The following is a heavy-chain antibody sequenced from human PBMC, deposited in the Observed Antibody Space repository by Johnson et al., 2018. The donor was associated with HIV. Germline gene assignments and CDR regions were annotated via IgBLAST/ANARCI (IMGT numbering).Heavy chain of an antibody. CDR3: ATSGSHFAFDI. Sequence: VQLVESGGGLVQPGRSLRLSCAASGFTFDDYAMHWVRQAPGKGLEWVSGISWNSGSIDYADSVKGRFTISRDNSKNTLYLQMSSLRAEDTAVYYCATSGSHFAFDIWGQGTMVTVSS. CDR2: ISWNSGSI. D-gene: IGHD1-26*01. CDR1: GFTFDDYA. J-gene: IGHJ3*02. V-gene: IGHV3-9*01.